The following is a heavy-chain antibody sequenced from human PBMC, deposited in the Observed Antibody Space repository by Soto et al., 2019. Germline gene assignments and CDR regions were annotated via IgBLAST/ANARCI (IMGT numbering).Heavy chain of an antibody. CDR2: IIQDGSEK. J-gene: IGHJ5*02. D-gene: IGHD2-2*01. CDR1: GNSFVSYW. Sequence: PGGSLRLSCAASGNSFVSYWMSWVRQSPGKGLEWVANIIQDGSEKHYVDSVKGRFTISRDNAKNSVYLQMHSLRSDDTAVYYCARVVPGAEAWFGPWGQGTLVTVSS. V-gene: IGHV3-7*03. CDR3: ARVVPGAEAWFGP.